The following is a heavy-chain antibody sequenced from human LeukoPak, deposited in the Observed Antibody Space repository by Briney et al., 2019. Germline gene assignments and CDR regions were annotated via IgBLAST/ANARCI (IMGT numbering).Heavy chain of an antibody. J-gene: IGHJ4*02. Sequence: GGSLRLSCAASGFTFSSYGMHWVRQAPGKGLEWVAFIRYDGSNKYYADSVKGRFTISRDNSKNTLYLQMNSLRAGDTAVYYCARRREEMATIPFDYWGQGTLVTVSS. D-gene: IGHD5-24*01. CDR3: ARRREEMATIPFDY. CDR2: IRYDGSNK. CDR1: GFTFSSYG. V-gene: IGHV3-30*02.